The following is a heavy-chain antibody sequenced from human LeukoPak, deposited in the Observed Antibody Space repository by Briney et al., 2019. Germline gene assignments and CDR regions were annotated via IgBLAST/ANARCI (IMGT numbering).Heavy chain of an antibody. Sequence: GGSLRLSCAVSGFTLSNAWMNWVRHAPGKGLEWVSSITISSSYIYYADSVKGRFTISRDNAKNSLYLHMNSLRAEDTAVYYCARGDNYDSSGYDDAFDIWGQGTMVTVSS. CDR1: GFTLSNAW. D-gene: IGHD3-22*01. J-gene: IGHJ3*02. CDR2: ITISSSYI. CDR3: ARGDNYDSSGYDDAFDI. V-gene: IGHV3-21*01.